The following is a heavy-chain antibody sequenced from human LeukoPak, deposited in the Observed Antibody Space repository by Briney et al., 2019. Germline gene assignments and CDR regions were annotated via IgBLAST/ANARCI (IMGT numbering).Heavy chain of an antibody. J-gene: IGHJ4*02. Sequence: PGGSLRLSCAASGFTFSSYAVSCIRQLPGKGLEWIGKIYHSGSTNYNPSLKSRVTISVDTSKNQISLKLSSVTAADTAVYYCARSPQHYDFWSGYSTYFDYWGQGTLVTVSS. D-gene: IGHD3-3*01. CDR2: IYHSGST. CDR3: ARSPQHYDFWSGYSTYFDY. V-gene: IGHV4-59*01. CDR1: GFTFSSYA.